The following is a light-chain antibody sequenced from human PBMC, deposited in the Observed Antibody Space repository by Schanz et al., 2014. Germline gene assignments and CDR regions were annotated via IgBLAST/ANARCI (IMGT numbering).Light chain of an antibody. CDR3: CSYGGSYVWV. J-gene: IGLJ3*02. CDR2: DVT. V-gene: IGLV2-11*01. CDR1: SSDVGGYNY. Sequence: QSALTQPRSVSGSPGQSVTLSCTGTSSDVGGYNYVSWYQQHPDKAPKLMIYDVTKRPSGVPDRFSGSKSGNTASLTISGLQAEDEADYYCCSYGGSYVWVFGGGTKLTVL.